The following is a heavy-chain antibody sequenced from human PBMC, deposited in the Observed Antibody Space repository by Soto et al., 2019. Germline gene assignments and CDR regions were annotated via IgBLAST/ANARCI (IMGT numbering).Heavy chain of an antibody. V-gene: IGHV3-30-3*01. D-gene: IGHD5-18*01. CDR2: ISYDGSNK. CDR3: ACRDTAMVMLDY. J-gene: IGHJ4*02. Sequence: PGGSLRLSCAASGFTFSSYAMHWVRQAPGKGLEWVAVISYDGSNKYYADSVKGRFTISRDNSKNTLYLQMNSLRAEDTAVYYCACRDTAMVMLDYWGQGTLVTVSS. CDR1: GFTFSSYA.